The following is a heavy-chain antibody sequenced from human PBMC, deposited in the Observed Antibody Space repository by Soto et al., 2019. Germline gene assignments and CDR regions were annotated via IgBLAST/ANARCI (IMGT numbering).Heavy chain of an antibody. Sequence: ASVKVSCKASGYTFTSYYMHWVRQAPGQGLEWMGIINPSGGSTSYAQKFQGRVTMTRDTSTSTVYMELSSLRSEDTAVYYCARDRGNRVLRVLEWLAPPNWFDPWGQGPLVTVSS. V-gene: IGHV1-46*01. CDR1: GYTFTSYY. CDR2: INPSGGST. J-gene: IGHJ5*02. CDR3: ARDRGNRVLRVLEWLAPPNWFDP. D-gene: IGHD3-3*01.